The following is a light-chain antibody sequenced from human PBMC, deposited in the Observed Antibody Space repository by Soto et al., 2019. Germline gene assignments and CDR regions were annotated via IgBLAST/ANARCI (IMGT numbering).Light chain of an antibody. CDR2: DAS. CDR3: QQYNNYPRP. Sequence: DIQMTQSPSTLSASVGDRVSITCRASQSLSSWLAWYQQKPGRAPKLLVYDASSWESGVPSRFSGSGSGTEFTLTISSLQPYDFATYYCQQYNNYPRPFGQGTKVEIK. V-gene: IGKV1-5*01. CDR1: QSLSSW. J-gene: IGKJ1*01.